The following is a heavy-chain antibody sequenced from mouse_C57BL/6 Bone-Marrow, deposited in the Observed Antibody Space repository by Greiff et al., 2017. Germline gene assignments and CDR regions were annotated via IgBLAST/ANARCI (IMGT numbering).Heavy chain of an antibody. Sequence: VQLQQSGPGLVKPSQSLSLTCSVTGYSITSGYYWNWIRQFPGNKLEWMGYISYDGSNNYNPSLKNRISITRDTSKNQFFLKLNSVTTEDTATYYCARENFITPYWGQGTTLTVSS. CDR1: GYSITSGYY. CDR3: ARENFITPY. V-gene: IGHV3-6*01. D-gene: IGHD1-1*01. J-gene: IGHJ2*01. CDR2: ISYDGSN.